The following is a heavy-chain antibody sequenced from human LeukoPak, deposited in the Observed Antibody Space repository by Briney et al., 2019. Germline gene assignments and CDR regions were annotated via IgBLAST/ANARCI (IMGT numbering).Heavy chain of an antibody. V-gene: IGHV4-39*01. CDR1: GGSISSSSYY. J-gene: IGHJ2*01. D-gene: IGHD4-17*01. Sequence: PSETLSLTCTVSGGSISSSSYYWGWIRQPPGKGLEWIGSIYYSGSTYYNPSLKSRVTISVDTSKNQFSLKLSSVTAADTAVYYCARYDYGDYVRGPRRVYWCFDLWGRGTLVTVSS. CDR2: IYYSGST. CDR3: ARYDYGDYVRGPRRVYWCFDL.